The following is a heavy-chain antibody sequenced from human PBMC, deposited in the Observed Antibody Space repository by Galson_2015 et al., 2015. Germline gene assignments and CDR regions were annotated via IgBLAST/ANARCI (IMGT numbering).Heavy chain of an antibody. CDR2: IKQDGSEK. CDR1: GFTFSSYW. D-gene: IGHD6-19*01. CDR3: ARDSGAIAVAVPNYYYMDV. J-gene: IGHJ6*03. V-gene: IGHV3-7*03. Sequence: SLRLSCAASGFTFSSYWMSWVRQAPGKGLEWVANIKQDGSEKYYVDSVKGRFTISRDNAKNSLYLQMNSLRSEDTAVYYCARDSGAIAVAVPNYYYMDVWGKGTTVTISS.